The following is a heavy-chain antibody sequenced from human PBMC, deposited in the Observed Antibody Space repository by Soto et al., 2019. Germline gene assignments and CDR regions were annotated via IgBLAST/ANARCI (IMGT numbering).Heavy chain of an antibody. CDR2: IYNSRST. CDR1: GGSISSGGNY. V-gene: IGHV4-31*03. Sequence: QVQLQESGPGLVKSSQTLSLTCTVSGGSISSGGNYWSWIRQHPGKGLEWIGYIYNSRSTYYNPYRKSRVRKAVDTSKNQFSLKLNSVTSADTAVYYCARARMVRGFIYYYGMDVWGQGTTVTVSS. CDR3: ARARMVRGFIYYYGMDV. J-gene: IGHJ6*02. D-gene: IGHD3-10*01.